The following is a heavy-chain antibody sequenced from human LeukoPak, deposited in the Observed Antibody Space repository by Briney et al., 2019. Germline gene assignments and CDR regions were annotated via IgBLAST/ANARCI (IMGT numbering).Heavy chain of an antibody. V-gene: IGHV3-20*04. J-gene: IGHJ4*02. D-gene: IGHD6-13*01. CDR2: INWNGGST. CDR3: ARDLGSSSWYRGGNFDY. Sequence: GGSLRLSCAASGFTFDDYGMSWVRQAPGKGLEWASGINWNGGSTGYADSVKGRFTISRDNAKNSLYLQMNSLRAEDTALYYCARDLGSSSWYRGGNFDYWGQGTLVTVSS. CDR1: GFTFDDYG.